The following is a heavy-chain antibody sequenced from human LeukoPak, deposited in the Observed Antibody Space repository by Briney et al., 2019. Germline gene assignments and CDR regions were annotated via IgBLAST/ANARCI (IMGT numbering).Heavy chain of an antibody. CDR2: IIPILGIA. V-gene: IGHV1-69*04. CDR1: GGTFSSYT. Sequence: SVKVSCKASGGTFSSYTISWVRQAPGQGLEWMGRIIPILGIANYAQKFQGRVTINADKSTSTAYMELSSLRSEDTAVYYCARDVHNGYSYGTYFDYWGQGTLVTVSS. CDR3: ARDVHNGYSYGTYFDY. D-gene: IGHD5-18*01. J-gene: IGHJ4*02.